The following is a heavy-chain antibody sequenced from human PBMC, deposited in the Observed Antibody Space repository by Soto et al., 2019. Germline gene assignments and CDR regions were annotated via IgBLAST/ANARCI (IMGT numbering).Heavy chain of an antibody. Sequence: SVKVSCKASGGTFSSYAISWVRQAPGQGLEWMGGIIPIFGTANYAQKFQGRVTITADESTSTAYMELSSLRSEDTAVYYCARVHDSSGFNLDYWGQGTLVTVSS. CDR3: ARVHDSSGFNLDY. D-gene: IGHD3-22*01. V-gene: IGHV1-69*13. CDR2: IIPIFGTA. CDR1: GGTFSSYA. J-gene: IGHJ4*02.